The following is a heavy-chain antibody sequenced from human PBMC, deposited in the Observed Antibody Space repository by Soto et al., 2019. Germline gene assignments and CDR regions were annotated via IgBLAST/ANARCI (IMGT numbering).Heavy chain of an antibody. J-gene: IGHJ4*02. CDR3: ARVRVIRGVIPSHFGL. V-gene: IGHV1-69*06. CDR1: GGTFNSYG. CDR2: IIPLYGTV. D-gene: IGHD3-10*01. Sequence: QAHLAQSGAEGKKPGSSVTVSCKASGGTFNSYGISWVRQAPGQGLDWMGVIIPLYGTVNYAQKFQGRVSITADKSTSTAYMDLNSLRSDDTAVYYCARVRVIRGVIPSHFGLWGQGTQVTVSS.